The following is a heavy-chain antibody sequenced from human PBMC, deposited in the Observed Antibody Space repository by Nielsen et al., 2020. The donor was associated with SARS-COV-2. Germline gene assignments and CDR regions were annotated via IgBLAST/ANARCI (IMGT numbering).Heavy chain of an antibody. D-gene: IGHD3-3*01. V-gene: IGHV4-4*02. J-gene: IGHJ6*03. CDR2: ISHSASP. Sequence: SETLSLTCAVSGGSFTNTYWWTWVRQFPGKGLEWFGEISHSASPNYNPSLKSRVTISVDTSNKQFSLNLTSVTAADTAVYYCARVLTIFGMDTRENYIDVWGKGTTVTVSS. CDR1: GGSFTNTYW. CDR3: ARVLTIFGMDTRENYIDV.